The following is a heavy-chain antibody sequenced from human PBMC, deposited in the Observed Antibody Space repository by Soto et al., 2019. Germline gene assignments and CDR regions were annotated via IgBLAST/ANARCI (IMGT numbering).Heavy chain of an antibody. CDR3: ARKLRQHLVQPRGGNWFDP. Sequence: SVKVSCKASGGTFSSYAISWVRQAPGQGLEWMGGIIPIFGTANYAQKFQGRVTITADESTSTAYMELSSLRSEDTAVYYCARKLRQHLVQPRGGNWFDPWGQGTLVTVSS. CDR1: GGTFSSYA. D-gene: IGHD6-13*01. V-gene: IGHV1-69*13. J-gene: IGHJ5*02. CDR2: IIPIFGTA.